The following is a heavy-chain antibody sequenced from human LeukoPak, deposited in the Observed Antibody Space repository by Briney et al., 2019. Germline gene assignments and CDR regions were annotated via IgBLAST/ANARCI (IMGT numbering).Heavy chain of an antibody. J-gene: IGHJ5*02. CDR2: ISAYIGNT. CDR3: ARVDRGRGANWFDP. D-gene: IGHD1-26*01. Sequence: ASVKVSCKASGYTFTSYGISWVRQAPGQSLEWMGWISAYIGNTNYAQKLQGRVTITTDTYTSTAYMEVRSLRSDHAAVYYCARVDRGRGANWFDPWGQGTLVSVSS. V-gene: IGHV1-18*04. CDR1: GYTFTSYG.